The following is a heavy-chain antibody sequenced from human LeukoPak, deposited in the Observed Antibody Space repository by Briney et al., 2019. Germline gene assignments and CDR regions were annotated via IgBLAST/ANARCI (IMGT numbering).Heavy chain of an antibody. CDR2: IYYSGST. J-gene: IGHJ4*02. V-gene: IGHV4-39*01. Sequence: TSETLSLTCTVSGGSISSSSYYWGWIRQPPGKGLEWIGSIYYSGSTYYNPSLKSRVTISVDTSKNQFSLKLSSVTAADTAVYYCASYYYDPPEADYWGQGTLVTVSS. CDR3: ASYYYDPPEADY. CDR1: GGSISSSSYY. D-gene: IGHD3-22*01.